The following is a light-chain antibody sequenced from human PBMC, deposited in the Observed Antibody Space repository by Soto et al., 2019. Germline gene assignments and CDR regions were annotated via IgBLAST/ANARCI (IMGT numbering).Light chain of an antibody. CDR2: GVT. J-gene: IGLJ1*01. Sequence: QSALTQPASVSGSPGQSITISCTGTSSDIGGYDYVSWYRHHPGKAPKFIIYGVTNRPSGVSHRFSGSKSANTASLTISGLQAEDEADYYCTSYTSSSTHVFGTGTKVTVL. CDR1: SSDIGGYDY. CDR3: TSYTSSSTHV. V-gene: IGLV2-14*01.